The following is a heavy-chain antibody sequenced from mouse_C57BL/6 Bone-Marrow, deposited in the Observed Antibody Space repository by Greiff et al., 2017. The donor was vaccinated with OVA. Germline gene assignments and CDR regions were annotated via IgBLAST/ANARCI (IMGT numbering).Heavy chain of an antibody. CDR1: GYTFTSYW. CDR2: IDPSDSYT. V-gene: IGHV1-59*01. J-gene: IGHJ2*01. Sequence: VQLQQPGAELVRPGTSVKLSCKASGYTFTSYWMHWVKQRPGQGLEWIGVIDPSDSYTNYNQKFKGKATLTVDTSSSTAYMQLSSLTSEDSAVYYCARKGDYWGKGTTLTVSS. CDR3: ARKGDY.